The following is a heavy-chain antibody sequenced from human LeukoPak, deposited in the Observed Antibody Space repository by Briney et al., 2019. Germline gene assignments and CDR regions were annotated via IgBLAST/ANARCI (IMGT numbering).Heavy chain of an antibody. CDR3: ARRSAARDAFDI. Sequence: GGSLRLSCAASGFTYSRFSTNWVRQTPGKGLEWVSSISGSSSSYIYYADSLKGRFTISRDNAKNSLYLQMNSLRAEDTAVYYCARRSAARDAFDIWGQGTMVTGSS. J-gene: IGHJ3*02. CDR2: ISGSSSSYI. V-gene: IGHV3-21*01. D-gene: IGHD6-6*01. CDR1: GFTYSRFS.